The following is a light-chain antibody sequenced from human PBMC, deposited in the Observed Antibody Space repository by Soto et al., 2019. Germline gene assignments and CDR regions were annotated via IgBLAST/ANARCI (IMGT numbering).Light chain of an antibody. Sequence: QSALTQPASVSGSPGQSITISCTGTSSDVGGYNYVSWYQQHPGKGPKLMIYEVSNRPSGVSNRFSGSKSGNTATLTISGLQAEDEADYYCSSYTSSSIVVFGGGTKVTVL. CDR3: SSYTSSSIVV. J-gene: IGLJ2*01. CDR1: SSDVGGYNY. V-gene: IGLV2-14*03. CDR2: EVS.